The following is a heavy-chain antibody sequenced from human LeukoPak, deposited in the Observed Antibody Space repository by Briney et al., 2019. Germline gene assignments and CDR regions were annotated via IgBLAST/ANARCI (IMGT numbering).Heavy chain of an antibody. V-gene: IGHV4-34*01. CDR2: INHSGST. CDR1: GGSFSGYY. J-gene: IGHJ6*02. CDR3: ARGSHKAYYDILTPRRGYGMDV. Sequence: PSETLSLTCAVYGGSFSGYYWSWIRQPPGKGLEWIGEINHSGSTNYNPSLKSRVTISVDTSKNQFSLKLSSVTAADTAVYYCARGSHKAYYDILTPRRGYGMDVWGQGTTVTASS. D-gene: IGHD3-9*01.